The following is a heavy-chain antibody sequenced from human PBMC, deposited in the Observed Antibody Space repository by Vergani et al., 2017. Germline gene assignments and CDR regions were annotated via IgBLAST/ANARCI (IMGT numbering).Heavy chain of an antibody. D-gene: IGHD3-22*01. CDR3: ARDGYDSSGYPLRWAFDI. CDR1: GFTFDDYA. Sequence: EVQLVESGGGLVQPGRSLRLSCAASGFTFDDYAMHWVRQAPGKGLEWVSGISWNSGSIGYADSVKGRFTISRDNAKNSLYLQMNSLRAEDTALYYCARDGYDSSGYPLRWAFDIWGQGTMVTVSS. CDR2: ISWNSGSI. V-gene: IGHV3-9*01. J-gene: IGHJ3*02.